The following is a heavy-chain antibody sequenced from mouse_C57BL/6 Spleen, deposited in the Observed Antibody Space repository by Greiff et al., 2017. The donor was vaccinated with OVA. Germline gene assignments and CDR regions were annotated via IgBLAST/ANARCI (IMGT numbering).Heavy chain of an antibody. CDR1: GYSITSDY. Sequence: EVQLQQSGPGLAKPSQTLSLTCSVTGYSITSDYWNWIRKFPGNKLEYMGYISYSGSTYYNPSLKSRISITRDTSKNQYYLQLNSVTTEDTATYYCARADYYGSSYGYFDVWGTGTTVTVSS. J-gene: IGHJ1*03. V-gene: IGHV3-8*01. CDR3: ARADYYGSSYGYFDV. D-gene: IGHD1-1*01. CDR2: ISYSGST.